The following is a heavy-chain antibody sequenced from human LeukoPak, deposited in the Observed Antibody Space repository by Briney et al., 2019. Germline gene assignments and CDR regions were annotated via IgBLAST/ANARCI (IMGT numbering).Heavy chain of an antibody. Sequence: ASVKVSCKASGYTFISYGISWVRQAPGQGLEWMGWISVYNGNTNYAQKFQGRVSMTTDTSMRTAYMEVRSLRSDDRGVYFCARRNYDYVWGSFYWFDPWGQGTLVTVSS. J-gene: IGHJ5*02. CDR3: ARRNYDYVWGSFYWFDP. D-gene: IGHD3-16*01. V-gene: IGHV1-18*01. CDR2: ISVYNGNT. CDR1: GYTFISYG.